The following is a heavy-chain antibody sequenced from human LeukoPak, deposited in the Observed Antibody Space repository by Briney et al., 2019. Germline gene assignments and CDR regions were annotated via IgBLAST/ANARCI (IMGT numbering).Heavy chain of an antibody. J-gene: IGHJ4*02. Sequence: PGGSLRLSCAASGFTFNSYWMSWVRQAPGKGLEWVANINQDGSEKYYVDSVKGRFTISRDNAKNSLYLQMNSLRAEDTAIYYCAKPSIRGEDYFDYWGQGTLVTVSS. V-gene: IGHV3-7*01. CDR1: GFTFNSYW. CDR2: INQDGSEK. D-gene: IGHD7-27*01. CDR3: AKPSIRGEDYFDY.